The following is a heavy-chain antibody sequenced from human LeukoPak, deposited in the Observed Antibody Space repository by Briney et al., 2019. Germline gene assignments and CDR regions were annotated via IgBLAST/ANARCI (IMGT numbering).Heavy chain of an antibody. Sequence: GRSLRVSCAASGFSFSNYAMHWVRQDSRRGLEWLALISHDGINTNYADSVKGRFTISRDNSKNTLYLQLNSLRAEDTAVYYCARDQITTVRGIIARSTPYYDYHYMDVWGKGTTVTVSS. J-gene: IGHJ6*03. CDR2: ISHDGINT. V-gene: IGHV3-30*03. CDR3: ARDQITTVRGIIARSTPYYDYHYMDV. D-gene: IGHD3-10*01. CDR1: GFSFSNYA.